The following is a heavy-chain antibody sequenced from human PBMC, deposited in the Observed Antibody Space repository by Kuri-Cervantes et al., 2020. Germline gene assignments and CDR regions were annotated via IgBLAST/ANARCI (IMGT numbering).Heavy chain of an antibody. CDR1: GFSFSSYA. D-gene: IGHD3-22*01. J-gene: IGHJ4*02. Sequence: GGSLRLSCAASGFSFSSYAMSWVRQAPGKGLEWVSLISGGGGSTYSADSVKGRFTISRDNSKNTLYLQMNSLRAEDTAVYYCGKDLGVGSGYYYDYWGQGTLVTVSS. CDR2: ISGGGGST. V-gene: IGHV3-23*01. CDR3: GKDLGVGSGYYYDY.